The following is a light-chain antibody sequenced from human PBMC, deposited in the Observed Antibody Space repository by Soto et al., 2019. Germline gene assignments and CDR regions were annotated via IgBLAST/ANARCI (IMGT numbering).Light chain of an antibody. Sequence: ELVVTQSPATLSASPGERVTLTCRASQFVSTRLAWYQQRPGQVPRLLIYDAYTRALGISARFSGSGSGTEFTLTISSLQSEDFALYYCQEYFQWPPGMFGPVTKVDIK. J-gene: IGKJ1*01. CDR2: DAY. CDR1: QFVSTR. V-gene: IGKV3-15*01. CDR3: QEYFQWPPGM.